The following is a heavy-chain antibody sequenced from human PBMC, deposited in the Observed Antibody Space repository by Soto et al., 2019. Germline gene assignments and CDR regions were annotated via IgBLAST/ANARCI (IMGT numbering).Heavy chain of an antibody. CDR3: AREAGSSGYYALPHYYGMDV. J-gene: IGHJ6*02. CDR1: GYTFTSYY. Sequence: ASVKVSCKASGYTFTSYYMHWVRQAPGQGLEWMGIINPSGGSTSYAQKFQGRVTMTRDTSTSTVYMELSSLRSEDTAVYYCAREAGSSGYYALPHYYGMDVWGQGTTVTV. CDR2: INPSGGST. D-gene: IGHD3-22*01. V-gene: IGHV1-46*01.